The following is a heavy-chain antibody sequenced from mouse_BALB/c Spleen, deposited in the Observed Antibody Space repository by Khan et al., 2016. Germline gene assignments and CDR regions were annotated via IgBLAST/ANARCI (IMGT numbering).Heavy chain of an antibody. CDR3: ARGWYSLDY. Sequence: QVQLQQSGAELMKPGASVKISCKATGYTFSNYWIEWVKQRPGHGLEWIGAILPGVVTTNHNEKFKGKASFTADTSSNTAYMDLSSLTSEDSAVYYGARGWYSLDYWGQGTSVTVSS. J-gene: IGHJ4*01. V-gene: IGHV1-9*01. D-gene: IGHD1-1*02. CDR2: ILPGVVTT. CDR1: GYTFSNYW.